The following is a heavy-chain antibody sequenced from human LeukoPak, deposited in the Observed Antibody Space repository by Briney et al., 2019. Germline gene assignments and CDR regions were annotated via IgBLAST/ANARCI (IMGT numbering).Heavy chain of an antibody. J-gene: IGHJ5*02. V-gene: IGHV3-23*01. D-gene: IGHD3-16*01. CDR1: GFTFSSYG. CDR3: AKGLQKGGGVRSWFDP. Sequence: PGGSLRLSCAASGFTFSSYGMSWVRQAPGKGLEWVSAISGSGGSTYYADSVKGRFTISRDNSKNTLYLQMNSLRAEDTAVYYCAKGLQKGGGVRSWFDPWGQGTLVTVSS. CDR2: ISGSGGST.